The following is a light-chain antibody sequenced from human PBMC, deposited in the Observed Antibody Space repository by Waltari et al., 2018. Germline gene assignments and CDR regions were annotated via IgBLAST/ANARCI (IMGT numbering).Light chain of an antibody. J-gene: IGKJ1*01. CDR2: GAS. CDR1: QTISYTT. CDR3: QHYGTSSWT. Sequence: EIVLTQSQGTLYLSPGDRATLSCRSSQTISYTTLAWYQQKPGQGPRLLIYGASNRPTGVPSRFSGSGSGQDFTLAISRLEPDDFAVYYCQHYGTSSWTFGQGTKVEVK. V-gene: IGKV3-20*01.